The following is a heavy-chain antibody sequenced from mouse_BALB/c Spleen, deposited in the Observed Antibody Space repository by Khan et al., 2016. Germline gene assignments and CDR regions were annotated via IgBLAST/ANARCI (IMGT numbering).Heavy chain of an antibody. CDR2: ISYSGST. J-gene: IGHJ3*01. Sequence: EVQLQEPGPGLVKPSQSLSLTCTVTGYSITSDYAWNWIRQFPGNKLEWMGYISYSGSTSYNPSLKSRISITRDTSKNQFFLQLNSVTTEDTATYYCARPWGFAYWGQGTLVTVSA. D-gene: IGHD4-1*01. V-gene: IGHV3-2*02. CDR1: GYSITSDYA. CDR3: ARPWGFAY.